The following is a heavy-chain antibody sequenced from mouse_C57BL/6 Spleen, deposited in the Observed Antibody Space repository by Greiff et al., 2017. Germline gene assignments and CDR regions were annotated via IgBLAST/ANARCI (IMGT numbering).Heavy chain of an antibody. Sequence: VQLQQSGPELVKPGASVKIPCKASGYTFTDYNMDWVKQSHGKSLEWIGDINPNNGGTIYNQKFKGKATLTVDKSSSTAYMELRSLTSEDTAVXYCARSGDVTLYWYFDVWGTGTTVTVSS. CDR1: GYTFTDYN. CDR2: INPNNGGT. CDR3: ARSGDVTLYWYFDV. J-gene: IGHJ1*03. D-gene: IGHD2-1*01. V-gene: IGHV1-18*01.